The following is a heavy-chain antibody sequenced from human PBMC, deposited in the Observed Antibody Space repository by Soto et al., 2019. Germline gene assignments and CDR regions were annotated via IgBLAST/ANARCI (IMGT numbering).Heavy chain of an antibody. J-gene: IGHJ4*02. CDR2: INTDGSST. D-gene: IGHD3-3*01. Sequence: EVQLVESGGGVVQPGGSLRLSCAASGFSFSSNWMHWVRHAPGKGLVWVSRINTDGSSTSHADFVKGRFTISRDNAKNTLYLQMTRLRTEETAVYDCSREDLGVFSVAYVHYWGQGTVVPGSS. CDR3: SREDLGVFSVAYVHY. CDR1: GFSFSSNW. V-gene: IGHV3-74*01.